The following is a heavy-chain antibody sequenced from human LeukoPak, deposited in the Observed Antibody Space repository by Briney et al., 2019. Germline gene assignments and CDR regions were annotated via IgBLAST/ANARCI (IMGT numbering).Heavy chain of an antibody. CDR3: ASAYSSGAWSLGVWFDP. CDR1: GGSNSSSSYY. Sequence: SETLSLTCTVSGGSNSSSSYYWGWIRQPPGKGLEWIGSIYYSGSTYYNPSLKSRVTISVDTSKNQFSLKLSSVTAADTAVYYCASAYSSGAWSLGVWFDPWGQGTLVTVSS. CDR2: IYYSGST. D-gene: IGHD6-19*01. J-gene: IGHJ5*02. V-gene: IGHV4-39*01.